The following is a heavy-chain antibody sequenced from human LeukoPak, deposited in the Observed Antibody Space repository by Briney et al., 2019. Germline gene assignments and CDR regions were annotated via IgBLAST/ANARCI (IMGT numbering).Heavy chain of an antibody. CDR3: ARDRYRLVLGC. J-gene: IGHJ4*02. CDR2: IIPIFGTA. V-gene: IGHV1-69*13. CDR1: GGTFSSYA. Sequence: ASVKVSCKAPGGTFSSYAISWVRQAPGQGLEWMGGIIPIFGTANYAQKFQGRVTITADESTSTAYMELSSLRSEDTAVYYCARDRYRLVLGCWGQGTLVTVSS. D-gene: IGHD6-19*01.